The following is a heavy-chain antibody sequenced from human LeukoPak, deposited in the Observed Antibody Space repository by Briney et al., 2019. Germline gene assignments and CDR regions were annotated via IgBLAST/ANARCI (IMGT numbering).Heavy chain of an antibody. V-gene: IGHV3-23*01. CDR3: AKDTPTTSGYFDY. Sequence: GGSLRLSCAASGFTFSSYAMSWVRQAPGKGLEWGSDISNSGDSTYYADSVKGRFTISRDNSKNTLYLQMNSLRAEDTAVYYCAKDTPTTSGYFDYWGQGTLVTVSS. CDR2: ISNSGDST. J-gene: IGHJ4*02. CDR1: GFTFSSYA. D-gene: IGHD1-1*01.